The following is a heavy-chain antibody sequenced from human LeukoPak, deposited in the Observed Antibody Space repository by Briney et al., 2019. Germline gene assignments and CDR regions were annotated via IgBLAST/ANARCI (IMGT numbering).Heavy chain of an antibody. J-gene: IGHJ5*02. CDR1: GYTLTELS. CDR2: FDPEDGET. V-gene: IGHV1-24*01. D-gene: IGHD2-2*01. Sequence: ASVTVSCKVSGYTLTELSMHWVRQAPGKGLEWMGGFDPEDGETIYAQKFQGRVTMTEDTSTDTAYMELSSLRSEDTAVYYCAHSRPVPAAHAAGWFDPWGQGTLVTVSS. CDR3: AHSRPVPAAHAAGWFDP.